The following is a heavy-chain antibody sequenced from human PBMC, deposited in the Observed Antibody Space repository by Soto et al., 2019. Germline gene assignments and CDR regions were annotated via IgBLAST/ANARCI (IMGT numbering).Heavy chain of an antibody. Sequence: SVKVSCKASGGAFGSYAISWVRQAPGQGLEWMGGIIPIFGTANYAQKFQGRVTITADESTSTAYMELSSLRSEDTAVYYCARSIPRRDSWSGYYYYYYYGMDIWGQGTTVTVSS. J-gene: IGHJ6*02. V-gene: IGHV1-69*13. CDR2: IIPIFGTA. D-gene: IGHD3-3*01. CDR3: ARSIPRRDSWSGYYYYYYYGMDI. CDR1: GGAFGSYA.